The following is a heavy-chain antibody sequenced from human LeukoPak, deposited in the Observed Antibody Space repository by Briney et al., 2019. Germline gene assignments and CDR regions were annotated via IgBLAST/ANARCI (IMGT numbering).Heavy chain of an antibody. CDR2: IKQDESEK. CDR3: AELGITMIGGV. D-gene: IGHD3-10*02. Sequence: GGSLRLSCEASGFTFNNYWMSWFRQAPGKGLEWVANIKQDESEKNYVDSVKGRFTISRDNAKNSLYLQMNSLRAEDTAVYYCAELGITMIGGVWGKGTTVTISS. J-gene: IGHJ6*04. V-gene: IGHV3-7*01. CDR1: GFTFNNYW.